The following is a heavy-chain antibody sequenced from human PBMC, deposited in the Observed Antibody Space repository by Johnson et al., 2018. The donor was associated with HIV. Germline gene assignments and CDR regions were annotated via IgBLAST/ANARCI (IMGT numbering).Heavy chain of an antibody. V-gene: IGHV3-30*03. Sequence: QVQLVESGGGLIQPGGSLRLSCAASGFTVSSNYMSWVRQAPGKGLEWVAVISYDGSNKYYGDAVKGRFTISRDNSKNTLYLQLNSLRAEDTAVYYCARGVGPSAFDIWGQGTMVTVSS. D-gene: IGHD1-26*01. J-gene: IGHJ3*02. CDR1: GFTVSSNY. CDR3: ARGVGPSAFDI. CDR2: ISYDGSNK.